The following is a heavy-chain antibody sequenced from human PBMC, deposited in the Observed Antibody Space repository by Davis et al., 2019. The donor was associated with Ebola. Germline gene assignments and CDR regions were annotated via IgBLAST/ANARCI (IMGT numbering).Heavy chain of an antibody. D-gene: IGHD6-13*01. CDR1: GYTFTTYV. Sequence: ASVKVSCKPSGYTFTTYVISWVRQAPGQGLEWMGWTSAYNGNTNYAQKLQGRVTMTTDTSTSTAYMELRSLRSDDTAVYYCARDRGMIAAAGHFDYWGQGTLVTVSS. J-gene: IGHJ4*02. V-gene: IGHV1-18*01. CDR2: TSAYNGNT. CDR3: ARDRGMIAAAGHFDY.